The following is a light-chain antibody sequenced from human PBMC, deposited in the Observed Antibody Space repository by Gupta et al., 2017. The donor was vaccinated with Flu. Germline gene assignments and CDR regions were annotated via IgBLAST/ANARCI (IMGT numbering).Light chain of an antibody. CDR2: KET. CDR3: QSADNSANYRM. J-gene: IGLJ3*02. V-gene: IGLV3-25*02. Sequence: YELTQPPSVPVSPGPTATITCSGPALTKDYGYWYQQKPGQAPVLVIYKETERPSGIPERFSGSSSGTTVTLTISGVRAADEADYYCQSADNSANYRMFGGGTKLTVL. CDR1: ALTKDY.